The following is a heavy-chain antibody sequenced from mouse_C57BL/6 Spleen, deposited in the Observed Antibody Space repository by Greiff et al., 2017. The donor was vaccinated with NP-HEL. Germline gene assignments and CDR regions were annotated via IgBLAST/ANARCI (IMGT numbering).Heavy chain of an antibody. CDR2: IRSKSSNYAT. CDR3: VRAPNWEYYFDY. D-gene: IGHD4-1*01. Sequence: EVQRVESGGGLVQPKGSLKLSCAASGFTFNTYAMHWVRQAPGKGLEWVARIRSKSSNYATYYADSVKDRFTISRDDSQSMLYLQMNNLKTEDTAMYYCVRAPNWEYYFDYWGQGTTLTVSS. CDR1: GFTFNTYA. V-gene: IGHV10-3*01. J-gene: IGHJ2*01.